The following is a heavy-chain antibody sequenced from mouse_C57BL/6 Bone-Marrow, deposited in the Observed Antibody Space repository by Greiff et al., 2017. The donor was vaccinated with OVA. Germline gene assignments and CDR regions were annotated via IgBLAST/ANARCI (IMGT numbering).Heavy chain of an antibody. CDR2: IHPNSGST. D-gene: IGHD4-1*01. CDR1: GYTFASYW. CDR3: ARNDWDAMDY. Sequence: QVQLQQPGAELVKPGASVKLSCKASGYTFASYWMHWVKQRPGQGLEWIGMIHPNSGSTNYNEKFKSKATLTVDKSSSTAYMQLSSLTSEDSAVYYCARNDWDAMDYWGQGTSVTVSS. V-gene: IGHV1-64*01. J-gene: IGHJ4*01.